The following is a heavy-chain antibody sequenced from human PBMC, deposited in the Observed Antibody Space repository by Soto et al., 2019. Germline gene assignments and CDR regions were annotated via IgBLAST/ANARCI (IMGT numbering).Heavy chain of an antibody. J-gene: IGHJ4*02. D-gene: IGHD4-17*01. CDR1: GGSFSGYY. V-gene: IGHV4-34*01. Sequence: SETLSLTCAVYGGSFSGYYWSWIRQPPGKGLEWIGEINHSGSTYYNPSLKGRVTISVDRSKNQFSLKLSSVTAADTAVYYCARSQTTVTSYDYWGQGTLVTVSS. CDR3: ARSQTTVTSYDY. CDR2: INHSGST.